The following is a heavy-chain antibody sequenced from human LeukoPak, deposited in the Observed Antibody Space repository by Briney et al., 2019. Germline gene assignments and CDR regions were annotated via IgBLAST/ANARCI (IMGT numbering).Heavy chain of an antibody. CDR3: ANQPGLYDNGWSTTYHFFGLDV. Sequence: GGSLRLSCAASGFTFSSYAMGWVRQAPGKGLEWVSGISGSGVSTYYADSVKGRFATSRDNSKNTLYLQMNSLRAGDTAVYYCANQPGLYDNGWSTTYHFFGLDVWGQGTTVIVSS. J-gene: IGHJ6*02. D-gene: IGHD6-19*01. V-gene: IGHV3-23*01. CDR1: GFTFSSYA. CDR2: ISGSGVST.